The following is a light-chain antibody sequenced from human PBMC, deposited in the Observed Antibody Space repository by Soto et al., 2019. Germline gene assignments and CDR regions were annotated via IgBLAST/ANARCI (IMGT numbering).Light chain of an antibody. CDR1: SSDVGGYDY. Sequence: LTQPASVSGSPGQSITISCTGTSSDVGGYDYVSWYQQHPGKVPKLVIYEVVNRPSGVSNRFSGSKSGNSASLTISGLQAEDEADYYCGSYANSNTYVFGTGTKVTVL. J-gene: IGLJ1*01. CDR2: EVV. V-gene: IGLV2-14*01. CDR3: GSYANSNTYV.